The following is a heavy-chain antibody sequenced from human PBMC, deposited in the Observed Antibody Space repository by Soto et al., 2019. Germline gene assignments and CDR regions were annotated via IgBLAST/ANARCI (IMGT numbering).Heavy chain of an antibody. CDR1: GFTFSSYA. Sequence: GGSLRLSCAASGFTFSSYAMSWVRQAPGKGLEWVSAISGSGGSTYYADSVKGRFTISRDNSKNTLYLQMNSLRAEDMDVYYCAKKFHGSSSWYDFDIWGQGTMVTVSS. CDR3: AKKFHGSSSWYDFDI. D-gene: IGHD6-13*01. J-gene: IGHJ3*02. V-gene: IGHV3-23*01. CDR2: ISGSGGST.